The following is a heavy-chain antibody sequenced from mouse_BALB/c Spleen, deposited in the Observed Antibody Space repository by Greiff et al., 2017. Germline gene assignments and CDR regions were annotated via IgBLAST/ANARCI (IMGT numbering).Heavy chain of an antibody. CDR1: GYTFTDYN. J-gene: IGHJ1*01. V-gene: IGHV1-18*01. CDR3: ARRNYGYEYFDV. D-gene: IGHD1-2*01. Sequence: VQLKESGPELVKPGASVKIPCKASGYTFTDYNMDWVKQSHGKSLEWIGDINPNNGGTIYNQKFKGKATLTVDKSSSTAYMELRSLTSEDTAVYYCARRNYGYEYFDVWGAGTTVTVSS. CDR2: INPNNGGT.